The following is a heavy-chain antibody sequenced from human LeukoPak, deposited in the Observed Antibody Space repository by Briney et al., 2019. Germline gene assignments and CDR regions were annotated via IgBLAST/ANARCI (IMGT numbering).Heavy chain of an antibody. Sequence: ALGFLRLSSARSGLSFSSDAMSVVRQAPRKRLEWVSAISGSGGSTYYADSVKGRFTISRDNSKNTLSLQMNSLRAEDTAVYYCANRIAATGVVYWGQGTLVTVSS. J-gene: IGHJ4*02. CDR3: ANRIAATGVVY. CDR1: GLSFSSDA. V-gene: IGHV3-23*01. D-gene: IGHD6-13*01. CDR2: ISGSGGST.